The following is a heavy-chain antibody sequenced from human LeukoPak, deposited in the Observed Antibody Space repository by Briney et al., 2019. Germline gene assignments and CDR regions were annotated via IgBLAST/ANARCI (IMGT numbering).Heavy chain of an antibody. CDR1: EFTFSSNW. CDR2: INEDGRII. CDR3: ARDLSGSWDS. D-gene: IGHD6-13*01. V-gene: IGHV3-74*01. Sequence: PGGSLRLSCAAFEFTFSSNWMHWSRQAPGKGLVWVSSINEDGRIISYADFVKGQFTISRDNTKNTLHLQMNSLRVEDTAVFYCARDLSGSWDSWGQGTLVTVSS. J-gene: IGHJ4*02.